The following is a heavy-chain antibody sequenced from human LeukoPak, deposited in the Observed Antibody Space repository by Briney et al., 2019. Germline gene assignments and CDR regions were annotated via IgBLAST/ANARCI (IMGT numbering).Heavy chain of an antibody. Sequence: ASVKVSCKASGYTFTSYYMHWVRHAPGQGLEWMGIINPSGGSTSKAQKFQGRVTMTRDTSTSTVYMELSSLRSEDTAVYYCARDPLDTWANYDFWSGYYKGDGIDYWGQGTLVTVSA. J-gene: IGHJ4*02. CDR2: INPSGGST. CDR1: GYTFTSYY. V-gene: IGHV1-46*01. D-gene: IGHD3-3*01. CDR3: ARDPLDTWANYDFWSGYYKGDGIDY.